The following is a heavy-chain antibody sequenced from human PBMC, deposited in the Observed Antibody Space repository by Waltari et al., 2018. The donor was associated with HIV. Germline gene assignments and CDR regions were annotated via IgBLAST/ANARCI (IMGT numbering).Heavy chain of an antibody. CDR2: ISYDGSNK. Sequence: QVQLVESGGGVVQPGRSLRLSCAASGFTFSSYAMHWVRQAPGKGREWVAVISYDGSNKYYADSVKGRFTISRDNSKNTLYLQMNSLRAEDTAVYYCASGYYDSSGYPARDYWGQGTLVTVSS. CDR3: ASGYYDSSGYPARDY. V-gene: IGHV3-30-3*01. J-gene: IGHJ4*02. CDR1: GFTFSSYA. D-gene: IGHD3-22*01.